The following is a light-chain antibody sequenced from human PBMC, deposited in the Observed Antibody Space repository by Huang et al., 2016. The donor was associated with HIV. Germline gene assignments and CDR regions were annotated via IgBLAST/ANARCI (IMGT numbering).Light chain of an antibody. CDR3: QQYNNWPPLT. J-gene: IGKJ4*01. Sequence: EIVMTQAPATLSVSPGERATLSCRASQSGGTKLAWYQHTPGQAPRLLIYDASTRATGTPARFTGSGSGTEFTLTISSLQSEDFVVNFCQQYNNWPPLTFGGGTKVEIK. CDR1: QSGGTK. V-gene: IGKV3-15*01. CDR2: DAS.